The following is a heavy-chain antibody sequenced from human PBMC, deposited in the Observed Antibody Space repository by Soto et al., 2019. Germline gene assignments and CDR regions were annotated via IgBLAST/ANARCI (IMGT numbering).Heavy chain of an antibody. CDR1: GYTFTSYD. CDR3: ARALLYCSGGSCRARYYYGMDV. CDR2: MNPNSGNT. Sequence: QVQLVQSGAEVKKPGASVKVSCKASGYTFTSYDINWVRQGTGQGLEWMGWMNPNSGNTGYAQKFQGRVTMTRNTSISTAYMELSSLRSEDTAVYYCARALLYCSGGSCRARYYYGMDVWGQGTTVTVSS. J-gene: IGHJ6*02. V-gene: IGHV1-8*01. D-gene: IGHD2-15*01.